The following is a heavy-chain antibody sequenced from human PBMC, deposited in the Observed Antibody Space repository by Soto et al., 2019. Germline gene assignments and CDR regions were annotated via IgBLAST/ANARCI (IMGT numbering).Heavy chain of an antibody. J-gene: IGHJ4*02. CDR2: ISKDSVYI. D-gene: IGHD3-16*02. V-gene: IGHV3-21*02. Sequence: EVQLVESGGGLVKPGGSLRLSCVASGFTFSAHNMNWVRQAPGKGLEWVSSISKDSVYIYYADSVKGRFTISRDNAKYSLFLQMDSLTADDTAMYYCAIRSTIGAFEYWGQGILVTVSS. CDR1: GFTFSAHN. CDR3: AIRSTIGAFEY.